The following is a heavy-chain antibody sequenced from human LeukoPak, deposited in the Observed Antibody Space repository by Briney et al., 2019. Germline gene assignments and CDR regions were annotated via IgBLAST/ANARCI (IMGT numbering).Heavy chain of an antibody. V-gene: IGHV3-30*18. CDR3: AKFPTVTTGGEFLSDY. Sequence: PGRSLRLSCAASGFTFSSYGMHWVRQAPGKGLEWVAVISYDGSNKYYADSVKDRFTISRDNSKNTLYLEMNSLRAEDTAVYYCAKFPTVTTGGEFLSDYWGQGTLVTVSS. J-gene: IGHJ4*02. CDR1: GFTFSSYG. D-gene: IGHD4-17*01. CDR2: ISYDGSNK.